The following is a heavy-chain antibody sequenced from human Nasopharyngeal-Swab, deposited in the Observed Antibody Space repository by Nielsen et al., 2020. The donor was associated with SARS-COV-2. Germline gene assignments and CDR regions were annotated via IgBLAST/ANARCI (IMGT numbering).Heavy chain of an antibody. D-gene: IGHD2-15*01. CDR3: ARGYCSGGSCYRYYYYYYMDV. CDR2: IYYSGST. Sequence: WIRQSTGSGLEWVGHIYYSGSTKYNPSLKSRVTISVDTSKNQFSLKLSSVTAADTAVYYCARGYCSGGSCYRYYYYYYMDVWGKGTTVTVSS. J-gene: IGHJ6*03. V-gene: IGHV4-59*01.